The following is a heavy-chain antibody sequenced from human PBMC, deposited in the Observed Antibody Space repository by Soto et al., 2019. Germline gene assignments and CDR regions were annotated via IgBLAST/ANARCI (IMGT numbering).Heavy chain of an antibody. V-gene: IGHV1-18*01. CDR3: ARDTYYDILTDYPSSNWFXP. D-gene: IGHD3-9*01. Sequence: GASVKVSCKASGYTFTSYGISWVRQAPGQGLEWMGWISAYNGNTNYAQKLQGRVTMTTDTSTSTAYMELRSLRSGDTAVYYCARDTYYDILTDYPSSNWFXPWSQRTLVTVSS. CDR1: GYTFTSYG. J-gene: IGHJ5*02. CDR2: ISAYNGNT.